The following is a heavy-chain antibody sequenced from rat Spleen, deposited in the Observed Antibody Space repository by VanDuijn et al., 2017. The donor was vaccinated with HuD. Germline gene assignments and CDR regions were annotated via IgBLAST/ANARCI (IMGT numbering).Heavy chain of an antibody. Sequence: EVQLMESGGGLVQPGRSLKLSCAASGFTFSDYYMTWVRQAPKKGLEWVASISFEGSSTYYGDSVKGRFTISRDNAKSTLYLQMNSLRSEDTATYYCARHGLGSWYFDFWGPGTMVTVSS. D-gene: IGHD5-1*01. CDR2: ISFEGSST. V-gene: IGHV5-22*01. CDR1: GFTFSDYY. CDR3: ARHGLGSWYFDF. J-gene: IGHJ1*01.